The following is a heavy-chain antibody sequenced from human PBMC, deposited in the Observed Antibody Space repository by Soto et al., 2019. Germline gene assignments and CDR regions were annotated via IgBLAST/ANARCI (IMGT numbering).Heavy chain of an antibody. Sequence: SVKVSCKASGGTFSSYAISWVRQAPGQGLEWMGGIIPIFGTANYAQKFQGRVTITADDSTSTAYMELSSLRSEDTAVYYCARGRRADPTPGTYGMDVWGQGNTVTVP. CDR3: ARGRRADPTPGTYGMDV. CDR2: IIPIFGTA. D-gene: IGHD3-10*01. CDR1: GGTFSSYA. J-gene: IGHJ6*02. V-gene: IGHV1-69*13.